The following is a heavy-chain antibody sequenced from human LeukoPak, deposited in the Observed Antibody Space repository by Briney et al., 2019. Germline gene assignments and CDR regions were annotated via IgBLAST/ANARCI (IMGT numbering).Heavy chain of an antibody. V-gene: IGHV1-46*01. Sequence: ASVKVSCKASGYTFTSYYMHWVRQAPGQGLEWMGIINPSGGSTSYAQKFQGRVTMTRDTSTSTVYMELSSLRSEDTAVYYCARGIVVVPAAHLYYYYGMDVWGQGTTVTVSS. CDR2: INPSGGST. CDR1: GYTFTSYY. D-gene: IGHD2-2*01. CDR3: ARGIVVVPAAHLYYYYGMDV. J-gene: IGHJ6*02.